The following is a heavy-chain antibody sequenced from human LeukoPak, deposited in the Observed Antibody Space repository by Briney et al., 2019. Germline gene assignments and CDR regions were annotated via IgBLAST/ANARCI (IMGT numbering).Heavy chain of an antibody. CDR1: GYTLTELS. CDR3: ATDTRRGYSGYEYYYYYGMDV. CDR2: FDPEDGET. J-gene: IGHJ6*02. V-gene: IGHV1-24*01. D-gene: IGHD5-12*01. Sequence: ASVKVSCKVSGYTLTELSMHWVRQPPGKGLEWMGGFDPEDGETIYAQKFQGRVTMTEDTSTDAAYMELSSLRSEDTAVYYCATDTRRGYSGYEYYYYYGMDVWGQGTTVTVSS.